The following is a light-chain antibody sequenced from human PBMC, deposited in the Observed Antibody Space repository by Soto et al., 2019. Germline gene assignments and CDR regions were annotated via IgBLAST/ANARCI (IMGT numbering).Light chain of an antibody. CDR3: QQYNSSPWT. CDR2: KAS. CDR1: RSIRSW. V-gene: IGKV1-5*03. Sequence: DIQMTQSPSTLSASVGDRVTVTCRASRSIRSWVAWYQQKPGKAPKLLIYKASALESGVPSRFSGSGSGTEFTLTISSLQPDDFATYYCQQYNSSPWTFVQGTKVEVK. J-gene: IGKJ1*01.